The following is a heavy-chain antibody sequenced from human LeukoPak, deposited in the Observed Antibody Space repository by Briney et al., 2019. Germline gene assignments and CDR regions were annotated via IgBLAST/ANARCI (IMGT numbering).Heavy chain of an antibody. CDR1: GFPFRSYG. Sequence: PGRTLRLYCAASGFPFRSYGMHWVRQAPGKGLERVAVIWYDGSNKYYADSVKGRFTISRDNSKNTLYLQMNSLRAEDTAVYYCARENSGWFDPWGQGTLVTVSS. V-gene: IGHV3-33*01. D-gene: IGHD4-23*01. J-gene: IGHJ5*02. CDR2: IWYDGSNK. CDR3: ARENSGWFDP.